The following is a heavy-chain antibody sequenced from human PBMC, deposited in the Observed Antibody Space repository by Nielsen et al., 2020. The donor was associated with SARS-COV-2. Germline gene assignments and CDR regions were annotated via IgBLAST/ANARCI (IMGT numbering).Heavy chain of an antibody. CDR2: VYYNGDT. Sequence: SETLSLTCAVYGGSFSGYSWTWIRQPPGKGLEWIGHVYYNGDTNYNPSLKSRVTMSVDRSKNQFSLKLNSVTAADTAVYFCARGVAARCFDVWGQGTTVTVSS. CDR3: ARGVAARCFDV. D-gene: IGHD6-6*01. CDR1: GGSFSGYS. V-gene: IGHV4-59*01. J-gene: IGHJ6*02.